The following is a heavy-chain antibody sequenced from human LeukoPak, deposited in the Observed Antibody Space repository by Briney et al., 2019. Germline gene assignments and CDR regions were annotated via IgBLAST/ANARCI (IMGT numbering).Heavy chain of an antibody. J-gene: IGHJ3*02. V-gene: IGHV5-51*01. CDR1: GSPFPRYW. CDR2: IDAGDSDT. Sequence: GEAPEIFLYGSGSPFPRYWIGRGRQLPGKGVEWVGIIDAGDSDTKYSPPFQGQVTFSADRSISTAYLQWSSLRASDTAMYYCARLNDGFDIWGQGTMVTVSS. CDR3: ARLNDGFDI.